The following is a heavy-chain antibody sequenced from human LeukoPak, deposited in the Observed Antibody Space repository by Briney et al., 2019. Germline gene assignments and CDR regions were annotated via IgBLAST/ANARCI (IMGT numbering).Heavy chain of an antibody. J-gene: IGHJ4*02. CDR3: ARGLCLYYFDY. Sequence: PSETLSLTCTVSGGSISSSSYYLGWIRQPPGKGLEWIGSIYYSGSTYYNPSLKSRVTISVDTSKNQFSLKLSSVTAADTAVYYCARGLCLYYFDYWGQGTLVTVSS. CDR1: GGSISSSSYY. D-gene: IGHD2-21*01. CDR2: IYYSGST. V-gene: IGHV4-39*01.